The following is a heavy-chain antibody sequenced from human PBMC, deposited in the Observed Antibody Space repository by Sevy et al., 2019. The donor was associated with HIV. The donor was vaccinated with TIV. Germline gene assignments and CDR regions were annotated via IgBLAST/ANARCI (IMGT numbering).Heavy chain of an antibody. CDR3: ARATNLNAFDI. J-gene: IGHJ3*02. V-gene: IGHV4-31*03. CDR1: GGSISSGGYY. CDR2: ISYSGST. Sequence: SETLSLTCTVSGGSISSGGYYWSWIRQHPGKGLEWIGYISYSGSTYYNPSLKSRVTISVDTSKNQFSLKLSSVTAADTAVYYCARATNLNAFDIWVQGTMVTVSS. D-gene: IGHD1-26*01.